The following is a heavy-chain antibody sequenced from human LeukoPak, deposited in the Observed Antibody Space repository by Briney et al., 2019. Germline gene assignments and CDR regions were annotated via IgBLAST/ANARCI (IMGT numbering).Heavy chain of an antibody. CDR2: ISSRSSTI. CDR1: RFTFSSHG. D-gene: IGHD2-15*01. V-gene: IGHV3-48*02. J-gene: IGHJ6*02. CDR3: ARDLGGSYYYGMDV. Sequence: GGSLRLSCEASRFTFSSHGMNWVRQAAGKGLEWVSYISSRSSTIYYADSVKGRFTISRDNAKNSLFLQMNSLRDEDTAVYYCARDLGGSYYYGMDVWGQGTTVTVSS.